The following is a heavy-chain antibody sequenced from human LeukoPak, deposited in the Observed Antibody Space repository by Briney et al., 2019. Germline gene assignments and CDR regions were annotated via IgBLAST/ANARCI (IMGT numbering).Heavy chain of an antibody. D-gene: IGHD6-6*01. CDR1: GFTFSSYA. CDR2: IGESGSDT. V-gene: IGHV3-23*01. CDR3: AKRVPYSSSSVYFDS. J-gene: IGHJ4*02. Sequence: GGSLRLSCVGSGFTFSSYAMSWVRQAPGNGLEWVSAIGESGSDTYYADSVKGRFTISKDNSKNTLFLQMNSLRAEDTAVYYCAKRVPYSSSSVYFDSWGQGTLVSVSS.